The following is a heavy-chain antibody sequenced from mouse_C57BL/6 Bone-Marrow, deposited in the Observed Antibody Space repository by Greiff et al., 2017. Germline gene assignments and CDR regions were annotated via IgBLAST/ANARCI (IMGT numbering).Heavy chain of an antibody. Sequence: QVQLQQSGAELVRPGTSVKVSCKASGYAFTNYLIEWVKQRPGQGLEWIGVINPGSGGTNYNEKLKGKATLTADKSSSTAYMQLSSLTSEYSAVYFCALTGHWYFDVWGTGTTVTVSS. J-gene: IGHJ1*03. CDR2: INPGSGGT. CDR3: ALTGHWYFDV. CDR1: GYAFTNYL. D-gene: IGHD4-1*01. V-gene: IGHV1-54*01.